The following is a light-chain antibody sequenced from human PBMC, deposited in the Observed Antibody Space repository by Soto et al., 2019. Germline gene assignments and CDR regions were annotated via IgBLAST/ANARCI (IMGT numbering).Light chain of an antibody. Sequence: QSVLTQPPSVSGAPGQRVTISCTGSSSNIGAGYDVHWYQHLPRTAPKLLIYGNNKRPSGVPDRFSGSKSGTSASLAITGLQAEDEADYYCQSYDSSLSVVFGGGTKLTDL. CDR2: GNN. V-gene: IGLV1-40*01. CDR3: QSYDSSLSVV. J-gene: IGLJ2*01. CDR1: SSNIGAGYD.